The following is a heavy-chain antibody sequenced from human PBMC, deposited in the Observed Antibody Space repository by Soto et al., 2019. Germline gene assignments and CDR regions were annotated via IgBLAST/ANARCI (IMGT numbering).Heavy chain of an antibody. D-gene: IGHD3-10*01. CDR2: ISGSGGST. J-gene: IGHJ6*02. CDR1: GFTFSSYA. V-gene: IGHV3-23*01. CDR3: ARENWGMVRGVRSSSYYGMDV. Sequence: GGSLRLSCAASGFTFSSYAMSWVRQAPGKGLEWVSAISGSGGSTYYADSVKGRFTISRDNSKNTLYLQMNSLRAEDTAVYYCARENWGMVRGVRSSSYYGMDVWGQGTTVTVSS.